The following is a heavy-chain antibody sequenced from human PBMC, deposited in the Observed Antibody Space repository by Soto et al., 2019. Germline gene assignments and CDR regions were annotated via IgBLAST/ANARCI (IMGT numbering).Heavy chain of an antibody. CDR1: GGSISSSSYS. D-gene: IGHD2-2*01. V-gene: IGHV4-39*01. CDR3: GRQPGHCGSTTCFGYYSVDV. J-gene: IGHJ6*02. CDR2: IYYSGST. Sequence: QLQLQESGPRLVKPSETLSLTCSVSGGSISSSSYSWGWIRQPPGKGLEWIGTIYYSGSTHYNPSREARVAISADTPNNQLSPRLSSVTAADTAVYYCGRQPGHCGSTTCFGYYSVDVWGQGTTVTVS.